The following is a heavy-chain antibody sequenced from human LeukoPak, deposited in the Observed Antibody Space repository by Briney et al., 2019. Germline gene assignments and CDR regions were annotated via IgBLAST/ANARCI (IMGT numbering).Heavy chain of an antibody. CDR2: IYHSGST. CDR3: AVANPYCSSTSCYGGQAAFDI. D-gene: IGHD2-2*01. J-gene: IGHJ3*02. CDR1: GGSISSSNW. V-gene: IGHV4-4*02. Sequence: SGTLSLTCAVSGGSISSSNWWSWVRQPPGQGLEWIGEIYHSGSTNYNPSLKSRVTISVDKSKNQFSLKLSSVTAADTAVYYCAVANPYCSSTSCYGGQAAFDIWGQGTMVTVSS.